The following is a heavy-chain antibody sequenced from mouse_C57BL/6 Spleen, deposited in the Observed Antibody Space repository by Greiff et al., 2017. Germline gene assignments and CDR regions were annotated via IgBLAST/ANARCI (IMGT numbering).Heavy chain of an antibody. D-gene: IGHD2-3*01. Sequence: EVQRVESGGGLVQPGGSMKLSCVASGFTFSNYWMNWVRQSPEKGLEWVAQIRLKSDNYATHYAESVKGRFTISRDDSKSSVYLQMNNLRAEDTGIYYCTGVYDGYPYWYFDVWGTGTTVTVSS. V-gene: IGHV6-3*01. J-gene: IGHJ1*03. CDR2: IRLKSDNYAT. CDR1: GFTFSNYW. CDR3: TGVYDGYPYWYFDV.